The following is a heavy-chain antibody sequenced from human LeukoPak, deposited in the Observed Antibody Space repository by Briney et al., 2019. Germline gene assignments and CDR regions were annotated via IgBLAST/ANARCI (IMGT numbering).Heavy chain of an antibody. J-gene: IGHJ4*02. D-gene: IGHD2-2*02. CDR3: ARDRYCSSTSCYIPFYYFDY. Sequence: SQTLSLTCAISGDSVSSNSAAWNWIRQSPSRGLEWLGRTYYRSKWYNDYAVSVKSRITINPDTSKNQFSLQLNSVTPEDTAVYYCARDRYCSSTSCYIPFYYFDYWGQGTLVTVYS. CDR1: GDSVSSNSAA. CDR2: TYYRSKWYN. V-gene: IGHV6-1*01.